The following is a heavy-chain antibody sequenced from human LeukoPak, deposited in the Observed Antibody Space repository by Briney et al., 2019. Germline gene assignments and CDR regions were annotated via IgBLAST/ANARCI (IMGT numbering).Heavy chain of an antibody. V-gene: IGHV3-23*01. J-gene: IGHJ4*02. CDR1: GFTFSSYA. CDR2: ISGSGGST. D-gene: IGHD4-17*01. CDR3: AKALPSGSRATVTLDY. Sequence: GGSLRLSCAASGFTFSSYAMSWVRQAPGKGLEWVSAISGSGGSTYYADSVKGRFTISRDNSKNTLYLQMNSLRAEDTAVYYCAKALPSGSRATVTLDYWGQGTLVTVSS.